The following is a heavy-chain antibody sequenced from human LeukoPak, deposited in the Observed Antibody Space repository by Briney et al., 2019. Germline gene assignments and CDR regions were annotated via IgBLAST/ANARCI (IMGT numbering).Heavy chain of an antibody. CDR1: GYTFTGYY. CDR2: INLNTGGT. J-gene: IGHJ3*02. D-gene: IGHD7-27*01. CDR3: AREGTGEAFGAFDI. V-gene: IGHV1-2*02. Sequence: ASVNVSCKASGYTFTGYYMHWVRQAPGQGLEWMGWINLNTGGTNYAQKFQGRVTMTRDTSISQAYMEVSRLRSDDTAVYYCAREGTGEAFGAFDIWGQGTMVTVSS.